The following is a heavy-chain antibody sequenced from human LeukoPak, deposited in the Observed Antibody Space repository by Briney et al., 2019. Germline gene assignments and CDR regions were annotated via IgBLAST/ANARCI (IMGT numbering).Heavy chain of an antibody. Sequence: GESLKISCKGSGYSFTSYWIGWVRQMPGKGLEWRGIIYPGDSDTRYSPSFQGQVTISADKSINTAYLQWSSLKASDTAMYYCARRVVNNRNWYFDLWGCGTLVTVSS. J-gene: IGHJ2*01. CDR3: ARRVVNNRNWYFDL. CDR2: IYPGDSDT. D-gene: IGHD4-23*01. CDR1: GYSFTSYW. V-gene: IGHV5-51*01.